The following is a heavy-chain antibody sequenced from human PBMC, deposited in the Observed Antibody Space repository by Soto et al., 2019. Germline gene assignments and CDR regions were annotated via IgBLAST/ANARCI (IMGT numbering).Heavy chain of an antibody. J-gene: IGHJ6*02. CDR2: ISHDGSNQ. Sequence: QVQLVDSGGGVIQPGRSLRLSCAASGFTFSTYGMNWVRQAPGKGLQWVAVISHDGSNQYYADSVKGRVAISRDNSKNMLYLQMDSLRPDDTAVSYCVNGPTVRGLMVRVNFGMDAWGQGTTVTVS. CDR3: VNGPTVRGLMVRVNFGMDA. CDR1: GFTFSTYG. D-gene: IGHD3-10*01. V-gene: IGHV3-30*18.